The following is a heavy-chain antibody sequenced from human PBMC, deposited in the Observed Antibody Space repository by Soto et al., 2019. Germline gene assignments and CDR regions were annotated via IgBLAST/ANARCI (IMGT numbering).Heavy chain of an antibody. V-gene: IGHV4-34*01. J-gene: IGHJ6*02. CDR1: GGSFSGYY. D-gene: IGHD4-4*01. Sequence: PSETLSLTCAVYGGSFSGYYWSWIRQPPGKGLEWIGEINHSGSTNYNPSLKSRVTISVDTSKNQFSLKLSSVTAADTAVYYCARLLYSNSPFYYYYHGMDVWGQGTTVTVSS. CDR2: INHSGST. CDR3: ARLLYSNSPFYYYYHGMDV.